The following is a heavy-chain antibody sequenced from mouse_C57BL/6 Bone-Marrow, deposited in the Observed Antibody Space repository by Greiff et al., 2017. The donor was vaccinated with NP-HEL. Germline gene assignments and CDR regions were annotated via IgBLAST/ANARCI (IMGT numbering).Heavy chain of an antibody. J-gene: IGHJ3*01. Sequence: EVQVVESGGDLVKPGGSLKLSCAASGFTFSSYGMSWVRQTPDKRLEWVATISSGGSYTYYPDSVKGRFTISRDNAKNTLYLQMSSLKSEDTAMYYCARRYYGSSYPAWFAYWGQGTLVTVSA. V-gene: IGHV5-6*01. CDR3: ARRYYGSSYPAWFAY. CDR1: GFTFSSYG. D-gene: IGHD1-1*01. CDR2: ISSGGSYT.